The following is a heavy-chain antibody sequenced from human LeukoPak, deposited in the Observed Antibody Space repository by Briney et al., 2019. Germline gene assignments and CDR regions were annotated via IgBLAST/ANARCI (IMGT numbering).Heavy chain of an antibody. CDR2: IYSGGTT. V-gene: IGHV3-66*02. Sequence: PGGSLRLSCAASGFTVSSIYMSWVRQAPGKGLEWGSIIYSGGTTYYADSVKGRFTISRDSSKNTLYLQMNNLRPEDTAVYYCARAPQGLLEWRGPYFDYWGRGTLVTVSS. CDR3: ARAPQGLLEWRGPYFDY. D-gene: IGHD3-3*01. CDR1: GFTVSSIY. J-gene: IGHJ4*02.